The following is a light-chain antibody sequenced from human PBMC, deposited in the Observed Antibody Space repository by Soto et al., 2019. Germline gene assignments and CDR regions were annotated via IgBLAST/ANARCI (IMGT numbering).Light chain of an antibody. CDR2: GAS. V-gene: IGKV3-20*01. CDR1: HSLNSGY. J-gene: IGKJ3*01. CDR3: QQYGSSST. Sequence: EIVLTQSPGTLSSSPGARATLSCRASHSLNSGYVAWYQQRPGRATRLLIYGASTRATGVPGRFSGSGSGTDFTLTISRLEPEDFAVYFCQQYGSSSTFGPGTKVDI.